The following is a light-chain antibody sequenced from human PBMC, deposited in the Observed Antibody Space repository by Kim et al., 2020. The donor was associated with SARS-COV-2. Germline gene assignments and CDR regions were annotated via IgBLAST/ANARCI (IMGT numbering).Light chain of an antibody. J-gene: IGLJ2*01. CDR2: GKN. CDR3: NSRDSSGNHVV. CDR1: SLRNYF. Sequence: ALGQKVRITCQGASLRNYFASWYQQNPGQAPVLVIYGKNNRPSGIPDRFSGSSSGNTASLTITGAQAEDEADYYCNSRDSSGNHVVFGGGTQLTVL. V-gene: IGLV3-19*01.